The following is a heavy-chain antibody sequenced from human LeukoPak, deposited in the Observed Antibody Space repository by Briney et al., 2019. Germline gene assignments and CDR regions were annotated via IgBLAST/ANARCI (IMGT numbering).Heavy chain of an antibody. D-gene: IGHD7-27*01. V-gene: IGHV3-23*01. CDR1: GLTFSRYA. Sequence: GGSLRLSCAVSGLTFSRYAMSWVRQAPGKGLEWVSAISESGSGTYYADSVKGRFTISRDNSKDTLSLQMNSLRAEDTAVYYCAKHHNWGSQYYFDYWGQGTLVTVSS. J-gene: IGHJ4*02. CDR2: ISESGSGT. CDR3: AKHHNWGSQYYFDY.